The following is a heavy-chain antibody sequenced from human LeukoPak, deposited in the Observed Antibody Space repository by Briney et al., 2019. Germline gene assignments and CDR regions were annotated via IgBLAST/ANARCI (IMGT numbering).Heavy chain of an antibody. Sequence: GGSLRLSCAASGFTFSSYAMNWVRQAPGKGLEWVSTISGSGGSTYYADSVKGRFTISRDNSKNTLYLQMNSLRAEDTAVYYCAKGLVVVAATNYFDYWGQGTLVTVSS. D-gene: IGHD2-15*01. J-gene: IGHJ4*02. CDR2: ISGSGGST. CDR1: GFTFSSYA. V-gene: IGHV3-23*01. CDR3: AKGLVVVAATNYFDY.